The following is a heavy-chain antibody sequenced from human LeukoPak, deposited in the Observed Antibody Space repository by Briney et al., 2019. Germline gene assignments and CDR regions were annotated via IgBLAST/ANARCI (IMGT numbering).Heavy chain of an antibody. CDR3: ARGSTLPATATYPDYFDY. CDR1: GFTVSSNY. V-gene: IGHV3-53*01. Sequence: QTGGSLRLSCAASGFTVSSNYMSWVRQAPGKGLEWVSVIYSGGSTYYADSVKGRFTISRDNSKNTLYLQMNSLRAEDTVVYYCARGSTLPATATYPDYFDYWGQGTLVTVSS. D-gene: IGHD2-21*02. CDR2: IYSGGST. J-gene: IGHJ4*02.